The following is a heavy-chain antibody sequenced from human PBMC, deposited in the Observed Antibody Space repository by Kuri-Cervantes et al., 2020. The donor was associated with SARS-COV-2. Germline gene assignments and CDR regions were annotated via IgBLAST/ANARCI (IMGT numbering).Heavy chain of an antibody. J-gene: IGHJ6*03. CDR1: GYTFTSYY. V-gene: IGHV1-46*03. Sequence: ASVKVSCKASGYTFTSYYMHWVRQAPGQGLEWMGIINPSGSSTSYAQKFQGRVTMTMDTSTSTVYMELSSLRSEDTAVYYCARGVLAVPQNYYYYMDVWGKGTTVTVSS. D-gene: IGHD6-19*01. CDR3: ARGVLAVPQNYYYYMDV. CDR2: INPSGSST.